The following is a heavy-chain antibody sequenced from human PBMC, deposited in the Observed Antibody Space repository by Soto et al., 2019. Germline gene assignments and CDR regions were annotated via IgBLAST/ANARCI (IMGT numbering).Heavy chain of an antibody. J-gene: IGHJ5*02. D-gene: IGHD6-13*01. Sequence: QVQLQESGPGLVKPSETLSLTCTVSGGSISSYYWSWIRQPPGKGLEWIGYIYYSGSTNYNPSLKSRVTISVDTSKNQFSLKLSSVTAADTAVYYCARTSRPLDRAAAEGGDWFDPWGQGTLVTVSS. CDR1: GGSISSYY. CDR3: ARTSRPLDRAAAEGGDWFDP. V-gene: IGHV4-59*08. CDR2: IYYSGST.